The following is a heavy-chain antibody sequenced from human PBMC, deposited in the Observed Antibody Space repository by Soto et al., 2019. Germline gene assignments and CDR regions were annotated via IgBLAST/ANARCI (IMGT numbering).Heavy chain of an antibody. CDR1: GYTFTSYY. D-gene: IGHD2-2*01. V-gene: IGHV1-46*01. CDR2: INPSGGST. Sequence: GASVKVSFKASGYTFTSYYMHWVRQAPGQGLEWMGIINPSGGSTSYAQKFQGRVTMTRDTSTSTVYMELSSLRSEDTAVYYCARERVVVRNWFDPWGQGTLVTVS. CDR3: ARERVVVRNWFDP. J-gene: IGHJ5*02.